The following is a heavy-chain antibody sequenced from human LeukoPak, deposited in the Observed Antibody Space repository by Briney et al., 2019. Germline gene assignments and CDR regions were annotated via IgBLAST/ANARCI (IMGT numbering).Heavy chain of an antibody. Sequence: GGSLRLSCAASGFTFSSYAMSWVRQAPGKGLEWVSAISGSGGSTYYADSVKGRFTISRDNSKNTLYLQMNSLRAEDTAVYYCARVGCSSTSCYRGWDDAFDIWGQGTMVTVSS. V-gene: IGHV3-23*01. CDR3: ARVGCSSTSCYRGWDDAFDI. CDR1: GFTFSSYA. D-gene: IGHD2-2*02. CDR2: ISGSGGST. J-gene: IGHJ3*02.